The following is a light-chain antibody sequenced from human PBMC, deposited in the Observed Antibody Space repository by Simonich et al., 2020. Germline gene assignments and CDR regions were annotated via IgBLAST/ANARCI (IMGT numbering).Light chain of an antibody. Sequence: DIVMTQSPDSLAVSLGERATINCKSSQSVLYSSKNKNYLAWYQQKPGKPPKLLIYWASTRESGVPDRFSGSGSGTDFTLTIRSLQAEDVAVYYCQQYYSTPYTFGQGTKLEIK. V-gene: IGKV4-1*01. J-gene: IGKJ2*01. CDR3: QQYYSTPYT. CDR1: QSVLYSSKNKNY. CDR2: WAS.